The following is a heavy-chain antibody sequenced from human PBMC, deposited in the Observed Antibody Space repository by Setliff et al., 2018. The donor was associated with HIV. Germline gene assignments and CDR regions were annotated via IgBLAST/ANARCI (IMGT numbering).Heavy chain of an antibody. CDR2: VYYSGSI. Sequence: SETLSLTCSVSGDSFSSGTYYWGWIRQPPGKGLEWIGSVYYSGSIDYNPSLKSRVTISMDTAKSQFSLKLTSVTAADTAVYYCARSIYGSGTYPLDIWGPGILVTVSS. J-gene: IGHJ4*02. CDR3: ARSIYGSGTYPLDI. V-gene: IGHV4-39*01. D-gene: IGHD3-10*01. CDR1: GDSFSSGTYY.